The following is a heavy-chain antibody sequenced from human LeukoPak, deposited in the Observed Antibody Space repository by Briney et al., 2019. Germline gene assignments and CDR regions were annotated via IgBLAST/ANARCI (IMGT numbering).Heavy chain of an antibody. CDR1: GFTFTTYW. Sequence: GGSLRLSCAASGFTFTTYWMHWVRQSPGKGLVWVSHISTDGSSTDYADSVKGRFTISRDNAKNTVYLQMNSLRAEDTAVHYCARDLYSGSVDYWGQGTLVTVSS. V-gene: IGHV3-74*01. CDR3: ARDLYSGSVDY. D-gene: IGHD6-6*01. J-gene: IGHJ4*02. CDR2: ISTDGSST.